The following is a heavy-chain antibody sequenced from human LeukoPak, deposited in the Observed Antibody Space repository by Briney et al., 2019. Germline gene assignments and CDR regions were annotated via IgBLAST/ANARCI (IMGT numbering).Heavy chain of an antibody. D-gene: IGHD4-17*01. CDR1: GFTFSSYW. V-gene: IGHV3-74*01. CDR3: ARHRGDGDYDGWFYYYYGMDV. J-gene: IGHJ6*02. Sequence: AGTLRLSCAASGFTFSSYWMHWLRQAPGKGRVWVSRINSDGSSTSYADSVKGRFTISRDNAKNTLYLQMNSLRAEDTAVYYCARHRGDGDYDGWFYYYYGMDVWGQGTTVTVSS. CDR2: INSDGSST.